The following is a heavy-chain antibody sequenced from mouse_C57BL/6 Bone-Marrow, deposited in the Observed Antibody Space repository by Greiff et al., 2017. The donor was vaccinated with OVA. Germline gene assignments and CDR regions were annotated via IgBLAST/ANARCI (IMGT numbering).Heavy chain of an antibody. CDR1: GFKIKDTY. CDR3: ARGGWSYVMDY. J-gene: IGHJ4*01. Sequence: EVQGVESGAELVKPGASVKLSCTASGFKIKDTYVHWVQQRPEQGLEWIGEIDPANDNTKSDPKFQGKATITADTSSNTAYLQLSSLTSEDTAVYFCARGGWSYVMDYWGQGTSVTVSS. CDR2: IDPANDNT. D-gene: IGHD2-3*01. V-gene: IGHV14-3*02.